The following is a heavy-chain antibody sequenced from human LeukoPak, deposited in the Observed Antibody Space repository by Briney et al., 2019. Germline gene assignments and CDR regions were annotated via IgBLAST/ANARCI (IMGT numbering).Heavy chain of an antibody. CDR3: ARGSPSGGDSSGYTSFDY. V-gene: IGHV4-59*01. CDR2: IYYSGST. J-gene: IGHJ4*02. CDR1: GGSISSYY. D-gene: IGHD3-22*01. Sequence: KPSETLSLTCTVSGGSISSYYWSWIRQPPGKGLEWIGYIYYSGSTNYNPSLKSRVTISVDTSKNQFSLKLSSVTAADTAVYYCARGSPSGGDSSGYTSFDYWGQGTLVTVSS.